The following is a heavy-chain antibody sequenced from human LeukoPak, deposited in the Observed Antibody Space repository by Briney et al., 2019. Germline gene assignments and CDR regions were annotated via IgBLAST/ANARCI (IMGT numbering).Heavy chain of an antibody. Sequence: PSETLSLTCTVSGGSISSYYWSWIRQPPGKGLEWIGYINYSGSTNYNPSLKSRVTISVDTSKNQFSLKLSSVTAADTAVYYCARGSSYWGQGTLVTVSS. V-gene: IGHV4-59*01. CDR2: INYSGST. CDR3: ARGSSY. CDR1: GGSISSYY. J-gene: IGHJ4*02.